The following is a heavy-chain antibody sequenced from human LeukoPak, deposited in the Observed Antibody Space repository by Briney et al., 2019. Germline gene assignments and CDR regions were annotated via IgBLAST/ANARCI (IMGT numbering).Heavy chain of an antibody. CDR1: GYTFTGYY. V-gene: IGHV1-2*02. D-gene: IGHD3-9*01. CDR3: ARAGGFYYDIHSTYENWFDP. Sequence: GASVKVSCKASGYTFTGYYMHWVRQAPGQGLEWMGWINPNSGGTNYAQKFQGRVTMTRDTSISTAYMELSRLRSDDTAVYYCARAGGFYYDIHSTYENWFDPWGQGTLVTVSS. J-gene: IGHJ5*02. CDR2: INPNSGGT.